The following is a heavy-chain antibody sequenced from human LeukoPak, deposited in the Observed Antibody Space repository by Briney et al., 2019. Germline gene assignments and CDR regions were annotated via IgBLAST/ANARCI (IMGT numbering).Heavy chain of an antibody. V-gene: IGHV4-39*07. CDR2: IYHSGST. J-gene: IGHJ4*02. Sequence: SETLSLTCTVSGGSISSSSYYWGWIRQPPGKGLEWIGEIYHSGSTNYNPSLKSRVTISVDKSKNQFSLKLSSVTAADTAVYYCASNTIAAAGTPGYWGQGTLVTVSS. D-gene: IGHD6-13*01. CDR1: GGSISSSSYY. CDR3: ASNTIAAAGTPGY.